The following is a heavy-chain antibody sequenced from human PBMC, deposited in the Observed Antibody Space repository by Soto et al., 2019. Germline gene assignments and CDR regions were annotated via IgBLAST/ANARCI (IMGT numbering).Heavy chain of an antibody. CDR2: IYWNDDQ. V-gene: IGHV2-5*01. Sequence: QITLKESGPALVKPTQTLTLTCTFSGFSLRTHGVGVGWFRQPPGKAPAWLALIYWNDDQRYSPSLRGRLTITKDTSKNQVVLTMTNRGPVDTATYYCAHEVPCARNGLDPWGQGTLVTVSS. CDR3: AHEVPCARNGLDP. CDR1: GFSLRTHGVG. J-gene: IGHJ5*02. D-gene: IGHD2-2*01.